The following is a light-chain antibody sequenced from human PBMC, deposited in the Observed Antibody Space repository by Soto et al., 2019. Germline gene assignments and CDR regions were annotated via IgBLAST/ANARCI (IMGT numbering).Light chain of an antibody. J-gene: IGKJ1*01. V-gene: IGKV1-39*01. CDR1: QSISSY. Sequence: IQVTQSPSSLSASVGDMVASTWLASQSISSYLNWYQQKPGKAPKLLIYAASSLQSGVPSRFSGSGSGTEFTLTISSLQPDDFATFYCQQYSGYSRTLGQGTKVDIK. CDR3: QQYSGYSRT. CDR2: AAS.